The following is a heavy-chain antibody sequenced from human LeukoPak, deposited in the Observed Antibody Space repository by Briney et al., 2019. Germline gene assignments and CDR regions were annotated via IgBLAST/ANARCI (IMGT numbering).Heavy chain of an antibody. CDR3: AINWAGRVGAFDI. V-gene: IGHV1-69*04. CDR2: IIPILGIA. D-gene: IGHD7-27*01. CDR1: GGTFSSYA. Sequence: ASVKVSCKASGGTFSSYAISWVRQAPGQGLEWMGRIIPILGIANYAQKFQGRVTITADKSTSTAYMELSSLRSEDTAVYYCAINWAGRVGAFDIWGQGTMVTVSS. J-gene: IGHJ3*02.